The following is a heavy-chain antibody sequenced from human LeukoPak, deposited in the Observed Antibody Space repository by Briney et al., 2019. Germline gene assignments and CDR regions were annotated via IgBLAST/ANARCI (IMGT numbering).Heavy chain of an antibody. Sequence: PSETLSLTCAVYGGSFSGYYWSWIRQPPGKGLEWIGEINHSGSTNYNPSLKSRVTISVDTSMNQFSLRLNSVSAADTAVYYCARFSQYFDTSSHYLDYWGQGILVTVSS. J-gene: IGHJ4*02. D-gene: IGHD3-22*01. CDR3: ARFSQYFDTSSHYLDY. CDR2: INHSGST. V-gene: IGHV4-34*01. CDR1: GGSFSGYY.